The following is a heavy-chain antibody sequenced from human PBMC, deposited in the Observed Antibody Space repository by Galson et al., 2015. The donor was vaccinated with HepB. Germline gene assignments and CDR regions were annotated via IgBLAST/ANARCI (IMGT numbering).Heavy chain of an antibody. Sequence: SVKVSCKASGFTFTSSAEQWVRQARGQRLEWIGWIVVGSGNTNYAQKFQERVTITRDMSTSTAYMELSSLRSEDTAVYYCAADRYCSSTSCRLYYYYGMDVWGQGTTVTVSS. D-gene: IGHD2-2*01. CDR2: IVVGSGNT. CDR3: AADRYCSSTSCRLYYYYGMDV. V-gene: IGHV1-58*01. CDR1: GFTFTSSA. J-gene: IGHJ6*02.